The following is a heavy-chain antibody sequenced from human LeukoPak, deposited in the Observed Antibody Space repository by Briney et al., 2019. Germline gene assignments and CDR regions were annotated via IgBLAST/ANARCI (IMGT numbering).Heavy chain of an antibody. V-gene: IGHV4-59*01. CDR3: ARGIRDFQH. CDR1: GGSISNNY. J-gene: IGHJ1*01. CDR2: IYYSGST. Sequence: PSETLSLTCTVSGGSISNNYWSWIRQPPGKGLEWIGYIYYSGSTNYNPSLKSRVTISVDTSKNQFSLKLSSVTTADTAVYYCARGIRDFQHWGQGTLVTVSS.